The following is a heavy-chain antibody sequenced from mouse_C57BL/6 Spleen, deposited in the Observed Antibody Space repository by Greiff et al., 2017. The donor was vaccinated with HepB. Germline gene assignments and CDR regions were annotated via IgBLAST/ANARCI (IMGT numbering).Heavy chain of an antibody. CDR1: GFTFTDYY. D-gene: IGHD1-1*01. CDR2: IRNKANGYTT. Sequence: EVQLVESGGGLVQPGGSLSLSCAASGFTFTDYYMSWVRQPPGKALEWLGFIRNKANGYTTEYSGSVKGRFTISRDNSKSILYLQMNALRAEDSATYYCARSLITTGTWFAYWGQGTLVTVSA. J-gene: IGHJ3*01. V-gene: IGHV7-3*01. CDR3: ARSLITTGTWFAY.